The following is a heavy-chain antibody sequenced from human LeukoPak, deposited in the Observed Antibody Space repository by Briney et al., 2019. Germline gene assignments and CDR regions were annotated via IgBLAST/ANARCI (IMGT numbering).Heavy chain of an antibody. Sequence: GASAKVSCKASGGTFSSYAISWVRQAPGQGLEWMGGIIPIFGTANYAQKFQGRVTITADKSTSTAYMELSSLRSEDTAVYYCARDGGIGSWAFDIWGQGTMVTVSS. D-gene: IGHD1-26*01. V-gene: IGHV1-69*06. CDR3: ARDGGIGSWAFDI. J-gene: IGHJ3*02. CDR1: GGTFSSYA. CDR2: IIPIFGTA.